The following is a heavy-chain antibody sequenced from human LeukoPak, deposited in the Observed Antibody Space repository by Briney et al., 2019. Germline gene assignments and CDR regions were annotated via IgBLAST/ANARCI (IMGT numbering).Heavy chain of an antibody. V-gene: IGHV4-59*12. CDR2: IYYSGST. D-gene: IGHD3-22*01. Sequence: PSETLSLTCTVSGGSISSYYWSWIRQPPGKGLEWIGYIYYSGSTNYNPSLKSRVTISVDTSKNQFSLKLSSVTAADTAVYYCASYDDYYDSSGYDYWGQGTLVTVS. CDR3: ASYDDYYDSSGYDY. CDR1: GGSISSYY. J-gene: IGHJ4*02.